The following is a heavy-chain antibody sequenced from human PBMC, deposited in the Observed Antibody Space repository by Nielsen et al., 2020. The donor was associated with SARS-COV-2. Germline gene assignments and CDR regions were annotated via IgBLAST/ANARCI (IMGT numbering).Heavy chain of an antibody. D-gene: IGHD4-17*01. V-gene: IGHV3-49*03. CDR3: TRAFHDYGDAFDI. CDR2: IRSKAYGGTT. Sequence: GRSLRLSCTASGFTFGDYAMSWFRQAPGKGLEWVGFIRSKAYGGTTEYAASVKGRFTISRDDSKSIAYLQMNSLKTEDTAVYYCTRAFHDYGDAFDIWGQGTMVTVSS. CDR1: GFTFGDYA. J-gene: IGHJ3*02.